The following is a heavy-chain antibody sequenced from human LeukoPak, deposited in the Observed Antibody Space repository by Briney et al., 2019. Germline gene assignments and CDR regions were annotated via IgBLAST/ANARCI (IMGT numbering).Heavy chain of an antibody. V-gene: IGHV4-38-2*01. J-gene: IGHJ4*02. Sequence: SETLSLTCAVSGYSISSGYYWRWIRQPPGKGLEWIGSIYHSGSTYYNPSLKSRVTISVDTSKNQFSLRLSSVTAADTAVYYCARVRGYCSGTSCYRYYFDYWGQGTLVTVPS. D-gene: IGHD2-2*01. CDR1: GYSISSGYY. CDR2: IYHSGST. CDR3: ARVRGYCSGTSCYRYYFDY.